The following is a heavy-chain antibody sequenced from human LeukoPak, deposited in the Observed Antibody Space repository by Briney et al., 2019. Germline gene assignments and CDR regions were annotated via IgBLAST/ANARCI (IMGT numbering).Heavy chain of an antibody. CDR3: ARGNTMATIRVTDY. CDR1: GYNLIAYY. D-gene: IGHD5-24*01. J-gene: IGHJ4*02. V-gene: IGHV1-2*02. CDR2: LNPNSGVT. Sequence: ASVKVSCKASGYNLIAYYIHGVRQAPGQGREWMGWLNPNSGVTNYAQKFQGRVTMTRDTSISTAYMELSSLRSDDTAVYYCARGNTMATIRVTDYWGQGTLVTVSS.